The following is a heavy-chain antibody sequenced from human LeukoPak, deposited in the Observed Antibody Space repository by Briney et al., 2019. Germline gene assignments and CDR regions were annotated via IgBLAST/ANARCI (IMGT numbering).Heavy chain of an antibody. Sequence: ASVKVSCKASGYTFTGYYMHWVRQAPGQGLEWMGWINPNSGGTNYAQKFQGRVTMTRDTSISTAYMELSRLRSDDTAVYYCASPTLRYFDWYPLEYWGQGTLVTVSS. CDR2: INPNSGGT. J-gene: IGHJ4*02. D-gene: IGHD3-9*01. CDR3: ASPTLRYFDWYPLEY. CDR1: GYTFTGYY. V-gene: IGHV1-2*02.